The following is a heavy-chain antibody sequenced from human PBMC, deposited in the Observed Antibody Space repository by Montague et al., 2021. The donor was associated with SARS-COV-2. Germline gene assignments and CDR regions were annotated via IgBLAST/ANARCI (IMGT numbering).Heavy chain of an antibody. CDR3: ARLRVGFIVYSTGRWFDR. CDR1: GGSISSSDHY. Sequence: SETLSLTCTVSGGSISSSDHYWGWIRQPPGKGLEWIGTIYYSGNTYYNPSLKSRVTISIDTSKNMFSLKLNSVTAADTSVYFCARLRVGFIVYSTGRWFDRWGQGTLVTVSS. V-gene: IGHV4-39*01. D-gene: IGHD2-8*01. J-gene: IGHJ5*02. CDR2: IYYSGNT.